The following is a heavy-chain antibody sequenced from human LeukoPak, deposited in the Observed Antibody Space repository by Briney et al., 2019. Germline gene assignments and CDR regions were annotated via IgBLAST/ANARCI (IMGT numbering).Heavy chain of an antibody. V-gene: IGHV1-2*02. D-gene: IGHD3-16*01. CDR1: GYKFTDDY. J-gene: IGHJ4*02. CDR2: INPDSGFT. CDR3: APTAEAYTSWWKV. Sequence: GASVKVSCKASGYKFTDDYMHWVRQAPGQGLEFMGWINPDSGFTNYAQKFKGRVTMTRDTSISTAYLEVRSLTSDDTAVYYCAPTAEAYTSWWKVWGQGTLVNVSS.